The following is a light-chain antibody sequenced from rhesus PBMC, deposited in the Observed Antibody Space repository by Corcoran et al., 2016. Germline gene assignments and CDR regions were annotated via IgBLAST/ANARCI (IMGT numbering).Light chain of an antibody. CDR1: QGISSW. Sequence: DIQMTQSPSSLSASVGDTVTITCRASQGISSWLAWYPPKPGKAPKLLIYKASSVQSGGPSRFLGMGPGKDCTLTISSLQSEDFATDYCQQYSSRPWTFGQVTKVESK. CDR3: QQYSSRPWT. CDR2: KAS. V-gene: IGKV1-22*01. J-gene: IGKJ1*01.